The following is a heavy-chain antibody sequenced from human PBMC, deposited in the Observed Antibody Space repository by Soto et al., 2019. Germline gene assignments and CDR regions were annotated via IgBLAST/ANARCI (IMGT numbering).Heavy chain of an antibody. CDR2: ISYDGRSG. CDR3: TKAAVARASIASRSGF. Sequence: GGSLRLSCATSVFICTYFGMPWVRQSPGNGLEWVAVISYDGRSGIYADSVHGRFTISRDDSNKTVYLQMNSLRLEATAVYYCTKAAVARASIASRSGFWGKAPLVT. V-gene: IGHV3-30*18. CDR1: VFICTYFG. J-gene: IGHJ4*02. D-gene: IGHD1-26*01.